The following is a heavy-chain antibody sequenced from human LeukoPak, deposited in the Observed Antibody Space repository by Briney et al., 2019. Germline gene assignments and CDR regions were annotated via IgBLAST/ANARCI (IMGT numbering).Heavy chain of an antibody. D-gene: IGHD6-6*01. CDR3: ARDRGSSASGLSGY. Sequence: GGSLRLFCAASGFTFSSYAMHWVRQAPGKGLEWVAVIWYDGGNKYTADSVKGRFTISRDNSKNTLYLQMNNLRVEDTAVYYCARDRGSSASGLSGYWGQGTLVTVSS. V-gene: IGHV3-33*01. J-gene: IGHJ4*02. CDR2: IWYDGGNK. CDR1: GFTFSSYA.